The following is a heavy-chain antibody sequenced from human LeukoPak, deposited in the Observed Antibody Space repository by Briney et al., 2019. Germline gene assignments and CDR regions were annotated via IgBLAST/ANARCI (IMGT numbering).Heavy chain of an antibody. CDR3: AKEAEEEVERRSGGNYYYYMDV. Sequence: PGGSLRLSCAASGFTFSSYWMHWVRQAPGKGLVWVSRINSDGSSTSYADSVKGRFTISRDNAKNTLYLQMNSLRAEDTAVYYCAKEAEEEVERRSGGNYYYYMDVWGKGTTVTVSS. CDR2: INSDGSST. V-gene: IGHV3-74*01. D-gene: IGHD1-1*01. J-gene: IGHJ6*03. CDR1: GFTFSSYW.